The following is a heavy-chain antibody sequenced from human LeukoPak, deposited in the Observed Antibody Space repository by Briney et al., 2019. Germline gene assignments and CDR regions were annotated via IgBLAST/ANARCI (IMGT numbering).Heavy chain of an antibody. CDR3: ARDGWSTGSHDY. Sequence: GGSLRLSCAASGFTFRNYWMSWVRQAPRKGLEWVANIKQDGSERNYVGSVKGRFTISRDNAKNSLYLQMFSLGAEDTAVYYCARDGWSTGSHDYGGQGTLVTVSS. V-gene: IGHV3-7*01. D-gene: IGHD3-10*01. CDR2: IKQDGSER. J-gene: IGHJ4*02. CDR1: GFTFRNYW.